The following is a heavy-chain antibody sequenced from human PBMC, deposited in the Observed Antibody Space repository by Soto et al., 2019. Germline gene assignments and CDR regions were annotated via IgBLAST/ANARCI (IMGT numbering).Heavy chain of an antibody. CDR3: AKDGGTIFSYYGMDV. V-gene: IGHV3-30*18. D-gene: IGHD3-3*01. Sequence: GGSLRLSCAASGFTFSSYGMHWVRQAPGKGLEWVSVISYDGSNNYYADSVKGRFTISRDNSKNTLYLQMNSLRAEDSAVYYCAKDGGTIFSYYGMDVWGQGTTVTVSS. J-gene: IGHJ6*02. CDR2: ISYDGSNN. CDR1: GFTFSSYG.